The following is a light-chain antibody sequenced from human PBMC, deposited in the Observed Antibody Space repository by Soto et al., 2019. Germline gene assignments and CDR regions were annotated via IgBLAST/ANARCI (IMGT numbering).Light chain of an antibody. V-gene: IGKV3-20*01. CDR3: QQYGSSPRT. CDR2: GGS. J-gene: IGKJ1*01. CDR1: QSVSSSY. Sequence: EIVLTQSPGTLSLSPGERATLSCRASQSVSSSYLAWYQQKPGQAPRLLIYGGSSRATGIPDRFSGSGSGTDFTLTISSLESEDFAVYYCQQYGSSPRTFGQGTKV.